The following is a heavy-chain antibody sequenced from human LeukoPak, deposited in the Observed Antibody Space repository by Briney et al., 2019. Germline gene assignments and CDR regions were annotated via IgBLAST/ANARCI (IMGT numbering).Heavy chain of an antibody. J-gene: IGHJ4*02. D-gene: IGHD2-2*01. CDR3: ARRRCSSTSCYVDY. CDR1: GGSISSSSYY. CDR2: IYYSGST. Sequence: SETLSLTCTVSGGSISSSSYYWGWIRQPPGKGLEWIGSIYYSGSTYYNPSLKSRVTISVDTSKNQFSLKLSSVTAADTAVYYCARRRCSSTSCYVDYWGQGTLVTASS. V-gene: IGHV4-39*01.